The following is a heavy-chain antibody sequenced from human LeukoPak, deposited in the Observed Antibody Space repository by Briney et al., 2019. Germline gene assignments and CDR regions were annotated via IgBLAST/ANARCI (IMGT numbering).Heavy chain of an antibody. CDR1: GFTFSSYG. CDR2: IRYDGSNK. J-gene: IGHJ5*02. Sequence: GGSLRLSCAASGFTFSSYGMHWVRQAPGKGLEWVAFIRYDGSNKYYADSVKGRFTISRDNSKITLYLQMNSLRAEDTAVYYCANPFPGIVPNWFDPWGQGTLVTVSS. CDR3: ANPFPGIVPNWFDP. D-gene: IGHD2-2*01. V-gene: IGHV3-30*02.